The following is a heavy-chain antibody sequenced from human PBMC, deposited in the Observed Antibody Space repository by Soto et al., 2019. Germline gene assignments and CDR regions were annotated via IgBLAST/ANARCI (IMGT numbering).Heavy chain of an antibody. CDR2: IWYDGSNK. CDR1: GFTFSSYG. Sequence: GGSLRLSCAASGFTFSSYGMHWVRQAPGKGLEWVAVIWYDGSNKYYADSVKGRFTISRDNSKNTLYLQMNSLRAEDTAVYYCARTPYCSSTSCYSPLYYYYGMDVWGQGTTVTVYS. CDR3: ARTPYCSSTSCYSPLYYYYGMDV. D-gene: IGHD2-2*01. J-gene: IGHJ6*02. V-gene: IGHV3-33*01.